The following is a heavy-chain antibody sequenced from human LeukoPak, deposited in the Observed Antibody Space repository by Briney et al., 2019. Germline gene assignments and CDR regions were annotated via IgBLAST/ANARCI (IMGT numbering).Heavy chain of an antibody. CDR3: AKLGPTLTGYTDAFDI. J-gene: IGHJ3*02. CDR1: GFTFCSYG. D-gene: IGHD3-9*01. CDR2: ISYDGSNK. Sequence: PGGCLRLSCADPGFTFCSYGTQWVRPAPGRGVGWVADISYDGSNKYYADSVKGRVTISRDNSKNTLYLQMNSLRAEDTAVYYCAKLGPTLTGYTDAFDIWGQGTMVTVSS. V-gene: IGHV3-30*18.